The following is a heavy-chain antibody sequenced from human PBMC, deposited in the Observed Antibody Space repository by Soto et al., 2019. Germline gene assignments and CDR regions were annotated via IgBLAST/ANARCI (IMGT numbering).Heavy chain of an antibody. V-gene: IGHV4-59*01. Sequence: SETLSLTCTVSGGPISNYYWSWIRQPPGKGLEWIGYLYYSGTTKYNPSLKSRVTISVDTSKSQFSLRLRSVTAADTAVCYCARALVTMVRGVIAGFDPWGQGTLVTVSS. J-gene: IGHJ5*02. D-gene: IGHD3-10*01. CDR1: GGPISNYY. CDR2: LYYSGTT. CDR3: ARALVTMVRGVIAGFDP.